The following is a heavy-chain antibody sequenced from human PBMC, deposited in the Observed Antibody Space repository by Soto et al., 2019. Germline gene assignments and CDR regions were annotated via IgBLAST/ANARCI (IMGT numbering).Heavy chain of an antibody. CDR1: GGSISSGGYS. D-gene: IGHD3-10*01. CDR2: IYHSGST. J-gene: IGHJ5*02. Sequence: TLSLTCAVSGGSISSGGYSWSWIRQPPGKGLEWIGYIYHSGSTHYNPSLKSRVTISVDRSKNQFSLKLSSVTAADTAVYYCARSMVRGVITLEFDPWGQGTLVTVSS. CDR3: ARSMVRGVITLEFDP. V-gene: IGHV4-30-2*01.